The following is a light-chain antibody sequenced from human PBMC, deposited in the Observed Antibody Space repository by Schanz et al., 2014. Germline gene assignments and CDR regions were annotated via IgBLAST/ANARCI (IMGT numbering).Light chain of an antibody. V-gene: IGKV1-5*01. CDR2: DAS. CDR3: QQYYSYPWT. CDR1: QSISNW. J-gene: IGKJ1*01. Sequence: DIQMPQSPSTLSASVGDRVTITCRASQSISNWLAWYQQKPGKAPKLLIYDASSLESGVPSRFSGSGSGTEFTLTISSLQPDDFATYFCQQYYSYPWTFGQGTKVEIK.